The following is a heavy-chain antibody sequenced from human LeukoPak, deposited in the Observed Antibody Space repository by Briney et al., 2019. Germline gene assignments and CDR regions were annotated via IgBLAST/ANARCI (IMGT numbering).Heavy chain of an antibody. CDR1: GFTFSSYG. CDR3: AKDPRWDTNYYFDY. CDR2: IWYAGSNK. V-gene: IGHV3-33*06. J-gene: IGHJ4*02. D-gene: IGHD1-26*01. Sequence: PGGSLRLPCAASGFTFSSYGMHWVRQAPGKGLEWVAVIWYAGSNKYYADSVKGRFTISRDNSKNTLYLQMNSLRAEDTAVYYCAKDPRWDTNYYFDYWGQGTLVTVSS.